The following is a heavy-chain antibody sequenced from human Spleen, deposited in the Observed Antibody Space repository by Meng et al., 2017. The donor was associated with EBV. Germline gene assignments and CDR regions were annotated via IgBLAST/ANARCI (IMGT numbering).Heavy chain of an antibody. Sequence: LQPRASAHGQLKPSGTLSPTFTVSGDSISSFSYWGWIRQPPGRGLEWIGSVHYTGSTYYSPSLKSRVTVSVDTSKNQFSLRLTSVTAADTAVYYCARPFPSWQSPRLDPFGAWGQGTLVTVSS. J-gene: IGHJ5*02. CDR1: GDSISSFSY. CDR2: VHYTGST. CDR3: ARPFPSWQSPRLDPFGA. V-gene: IGHV4-39*01. D-gene: IGHD6-19*01.